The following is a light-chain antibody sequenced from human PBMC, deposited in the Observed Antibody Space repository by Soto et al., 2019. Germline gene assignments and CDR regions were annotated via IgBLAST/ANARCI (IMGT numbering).Light chain of an antibody. CDR1: QSVSSY. CDR3: QQRSNWWT. V-gene: IGKV3-11*01. CDR2: DAS. Sequence: EIVLTQSPATLSLSPGERATLSCRASQSVSSYLAWYQQKPGQAPRLLIYDASNRATGIPARFSGSGSGTDFNLTISSLEHEAFAIYYCQQRSNWWTVGQGTKVEIK. J-gene: IGKJ1*01.